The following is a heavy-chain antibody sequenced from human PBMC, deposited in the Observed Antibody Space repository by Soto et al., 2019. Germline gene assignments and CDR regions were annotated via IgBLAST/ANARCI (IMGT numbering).Heavy chain of an antibody. Sequence: GGSVRRSRAVSGFTFSSYRMHWVRQALGKWLEWVAVISYDGSNKYYADSVKGRFTISRDNSKNTLYLQMNSLRAEDTAVYYCAKVLILDPGYSYGLGYGMDVWGQGTTVTVSS. D-gene: IGHD5-18*01. CDR3: AKVLILDPGYSYGLGYGMDV. CDR1: GFTFSSYR. CDR2: ISYDGSNK. J-gene: IGHJ6*02. V-gene: IGHV3-30*18.